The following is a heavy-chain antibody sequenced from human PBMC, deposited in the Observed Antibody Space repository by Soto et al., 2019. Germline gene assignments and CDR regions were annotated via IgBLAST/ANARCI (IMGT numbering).Heavy chain of an antibody. V-gene: IGHV3-23*01. Sequence: EVQLLESGGGLVQPGGSRRLSCAASGFTFSSYAMSWVRQAPGKGLEWVSGISGSGGSTYYADPVKGRFTISRDNTKNTLYLQVNSRRAEDTALYYCAKEFMVRGVPPLSFGMDVWGQGTTVTVSS. CDR1: GFTFSSYA. CDR3: AKEFMVRGVPPLSFGMDV. J-gene: IGHJ6*02. D-gene: IGHD3-10*01. CDR2: ISGSGGST.